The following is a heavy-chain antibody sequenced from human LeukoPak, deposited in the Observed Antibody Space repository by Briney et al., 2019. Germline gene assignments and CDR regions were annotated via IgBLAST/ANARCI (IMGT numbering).Heavy chain of an antibody. CDR2: ISSSGSTI. J-gene: IGHJ6*03. Sequence: PGGSRRPAWAASGFTLSDYYMSWDRQAPGKGRGWVSYISSSGSTIYYADSVKRRFTISRENAKNSLYLQMNSLRAEDTAVYYCGSCTSCNDYYYYYYMDVWGKGTTVTVSS. V-gene: IGHV3-11*01. CDR3: GSCTSCNDYYYYYYMDV. D-gene: IGHD2-2*01. CDR1: GFTLSDYY.